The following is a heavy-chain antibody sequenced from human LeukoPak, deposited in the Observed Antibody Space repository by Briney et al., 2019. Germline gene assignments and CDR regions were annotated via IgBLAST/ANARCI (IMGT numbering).Heavy chain of an antibody. CDR2: ISYIGSS. Sequence: PSETLSLTCTVSGGSISSYYWSWIRQPPGKGLEWIGYISYIGSSNYNPSLKSRVTISIDTSKNQFSLKLSSVTAADTAVYYCARDNLPLDYRGPGTLVTVSS. J-gene: IGHJ4*02. D-gene: IGHD1-14*01. CDR3: ARDNLPLDY. CDR1: GGSISSYY. V-gene: IGHV4-59*01.